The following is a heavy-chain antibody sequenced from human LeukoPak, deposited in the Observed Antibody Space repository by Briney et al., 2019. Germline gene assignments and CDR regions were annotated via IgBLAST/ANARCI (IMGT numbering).Heavy chain of an antibody. D-gene: IGHD2-2*02. V-gene: IGHV1-8*01. CDR3: ARPRVPAAISYNWFDP. Sequence: ASVKVSCKAPGYTFTSYDINWVRQATGQGLEWMGWMNPNSGNTGYAQKFQGRVTMTRNTSISTAYMELSSLRSEDTAVYYCARPRVPAAISYNWFDPWGQGTLVTVSS. CDR1: GYTFTSYD. J-gene: IGHJ5*02. CDR2: MNPNSGNT.